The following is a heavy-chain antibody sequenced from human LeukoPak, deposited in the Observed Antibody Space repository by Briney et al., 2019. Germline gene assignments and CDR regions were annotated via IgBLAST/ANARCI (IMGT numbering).Heavy chain of an antibody. CDR2: IYSGGST. CDR3: ARGRDYYDSSGYYSGDAFDI. CDR1: GFTVSSNY. Sequence: PGGSLRLSCAASGFTVSSNYMSWVRQAPGKGLEWVSVIYSGGSTYYADSVKGRFTISRDNSKNTLYLQMNSLRSEDTAVYYCARGRDYYDSSGYYSGDAFDIWGQGTMVTVSS. J-gene: IGHJ3*02. V-gene: IGHV3-53*05. D-gene: IGHD3-22*01.